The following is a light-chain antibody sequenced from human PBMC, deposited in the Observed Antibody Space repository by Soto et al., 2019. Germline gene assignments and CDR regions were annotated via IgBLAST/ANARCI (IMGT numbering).Light chain of an antibody. V-gene: IGKV1-6*01. CDR3: LQDYTYPWT. Sequence: IQMTQSPSSLSASVGDRVTITCRASQGISNELGWYQQRPGKAPKVLIYGASNLQSGVPSRFSGSASGADFTLTISSLQPEDFATYYCLQDYTYPWTFGQGTKVDIK. J-gene: IGKJ1*01. CDR2: GAS. CDR1: QGISNE.